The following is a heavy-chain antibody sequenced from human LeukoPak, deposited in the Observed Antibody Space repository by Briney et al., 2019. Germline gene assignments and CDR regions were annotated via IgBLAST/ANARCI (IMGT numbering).Heavy chain of an antibody. J-gene: IGHJ5*02. CDR1: GYTFTGYY. CDR2: INPNSGGT. V-gene: IGHV1-2*02. D-gene: IGHD2-2*01. CDR3: ARESIVVVPAALASWGWFDP. Sequence: ASVKVSCKASGYTFTGYYIHWVRQAPGQGLEWMGWINPNSGGTNYAQKFQGRVTMTRDTSISTAYMELSRLRSDDTAVYYCARESIVVVPAALASWGWFDPWGQGNLVTVSS.